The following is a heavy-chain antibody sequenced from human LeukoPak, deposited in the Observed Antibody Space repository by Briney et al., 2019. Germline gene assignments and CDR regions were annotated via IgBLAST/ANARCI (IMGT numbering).Heavy chain of an antibody. V-gene: IGHV3-21*01. CDR1: GFTFSSYC. D-gene: IGHD6-6*01. CDR3: ARDSIAARLSYYYYYGMDV. Sequence: GGSLRLSCAASGFTFSSYCMNWVRQAPGKGLEWVSSISSSSSYIYYADSLKGRFTISRDNAKNSLYLQMNSLRAEDTAVYYCARDSIAARLSYYYYYGMDVWGQGTTVTVSS. CDR2: ISSSSSYI. J-gene: IGHJ6*02.